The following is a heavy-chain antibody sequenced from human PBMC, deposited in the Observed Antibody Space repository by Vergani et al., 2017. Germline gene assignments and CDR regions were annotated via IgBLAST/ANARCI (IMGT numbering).Heavy chain of an antibody. Sequence: QVQLVQSGAEVKKPGSSVKVSCKASGGTFSSYAISWVRQAPGQGLEWMGRIIPILGIANYAQKFQGRVTITADKSTRTAYMELSSLRSEDTAVYYCARDANIAVAGFFDYWGQGTLVTVSS. D-gene: IGHD6-19*01. J-gene: IGHJ4*02. V-gene: IGHV1-69*04. CDR1: GGTFSSYA. CDR2: IIPILGIA. CDR3: ARDANIAVAGFFDY.